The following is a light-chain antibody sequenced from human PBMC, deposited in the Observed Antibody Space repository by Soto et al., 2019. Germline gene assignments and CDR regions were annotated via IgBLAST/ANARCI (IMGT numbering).Light chain of an antibody. CDR3: QQYNDYSWM. CDR1: QSISAW. Sequence: IQMTQSPSTLSASVGDSVSINCRASQSISAWLAWYQQKPGKAPRLLIYKASTLEIGVPSRFSGSGSGTEFTLTISSLQPDDVAIYYCQQYNDYSWMFGQGTKVDI. V-gene: IGKV1-5*03. CDR2: KAS. J-gene: IGKJ1*01.